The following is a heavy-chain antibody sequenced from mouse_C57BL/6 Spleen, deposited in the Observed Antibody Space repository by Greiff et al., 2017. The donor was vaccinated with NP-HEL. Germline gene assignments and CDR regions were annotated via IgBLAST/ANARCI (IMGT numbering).Heavy chain of an antibody. J-gene: IGHJ4*01. Sequence: EVMLVESGEGLVKPGGSLKLSCAASGFTFSSYAMSWVRQTPEKRLEWVAYISSGGDYIYYADTVKGRFTISRDNARNTLYLQMSSLKSEDTAMYYCTRGSYYYGRGSSYAMDYWGQGTSVTVSS. D-gene: IGHD1-1*01. V-gene: IGHV5-9-1*02. CDR2: ISSGGDYI. CDR3: TRGSYYYGRGSSYAMDY. CDR1: GFTFSSYA.